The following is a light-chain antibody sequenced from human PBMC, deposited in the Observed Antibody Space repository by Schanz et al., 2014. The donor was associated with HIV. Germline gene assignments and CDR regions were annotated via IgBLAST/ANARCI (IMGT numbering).Light chain of an antibody. Sequence: EIVLTQSPDTLSLSPGERATLSCRASQTVSSSSLAWYQQKPGQSPRLLIYAASTRATGIPDRFSGSGSGTDFTLTISSLEPEDFAVYYCQQRSNWPPIFTFGPGTKVD. J-gene: IGKJ3*01. CDR1: QTVSSSS. CDR3: QQRSNWPPIFT. V-gene: IGKV3D-20*02. CDR2: AAS.